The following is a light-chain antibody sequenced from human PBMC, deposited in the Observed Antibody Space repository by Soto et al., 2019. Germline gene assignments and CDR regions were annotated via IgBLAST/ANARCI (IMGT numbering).Light chain of an antibody. CDR3: SSYTSSISYA. CDR1: TSNVGGYNY. CDR2: DVS. J-gene: IGLJ1*01. V-gene: IGLV2-14*03. Sequence: QSVPTQPASVSGPPRQSTTISCTGTTSNVGGYNYVSWYQSHPGEAPKLIIYDVSNRPSGVSDRFSGSKSGNTASLTISGLQAEDEADYYCSSYTSSISYASGTGTKVTVL.